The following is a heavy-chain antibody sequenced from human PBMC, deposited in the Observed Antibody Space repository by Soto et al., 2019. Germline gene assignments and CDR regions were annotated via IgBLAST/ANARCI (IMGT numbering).Heavy chain of an antibody. V-gene: IGHV1-2*04. D-gene: IGHD4-17*01. Sequence: ASVKVSCTTSGYIFTDYKLHWVRQAPGQGLEWMGWVDPNGGGSNSAQKFQGSVTMTWDTSITTAYLDLTRLTTNDTATYFCATWVDYGDFEGFDFWGQGTLVTVSS. CDR3: ATWVDYGDFEGFDF. J-gene: IGHJ4*02. CDR1: GYIFTDYK. CDR2: VDPNGGGS.